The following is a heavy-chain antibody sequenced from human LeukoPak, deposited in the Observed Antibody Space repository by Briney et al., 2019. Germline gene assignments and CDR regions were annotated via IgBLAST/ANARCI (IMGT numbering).Heavy chain of an antibody. D-gene: IGHD6-13*01. CDR2: IKQDGSGK. V-gene: IGHV3-7*01. CDR1: EFTFSTYW. J-gene: IGHJ4*02. CDR3: ARDSAGNDY. Sequence: PGGSLRLSCAASEFTFSTYWMSWVRQAPGKGLEWVANIKQDGSGKYYIDSVKGRFTISRDNAKNSLYLQMNSLRAEDTAMYYCARDSAGNDYWGQGTLVTVSS.